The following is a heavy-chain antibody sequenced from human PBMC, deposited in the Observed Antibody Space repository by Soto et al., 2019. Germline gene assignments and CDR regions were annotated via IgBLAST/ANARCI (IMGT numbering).Heavy chain of an antibody. CDR2: IIPIFGTA. J-gene: IGHJ6*02. CDR1: GGTFSSYA. D-gene: IGHD1-26*01. Sequence: QVQLVQSGAEVKKPGSSVKVSCKASGGTFSSYAISWVRQAPGQGLEWMGGIIPIFGTANYAQKIEGRVTITADESTSTAKMELSSLRSEDTAVYYCAREGDKGVGATLDYYYYYGIDVWGQGTTVNVYS. CDR3: AREGDKGVGATLDYYYYYGIDV. V-gene: IGHV1-69*01.